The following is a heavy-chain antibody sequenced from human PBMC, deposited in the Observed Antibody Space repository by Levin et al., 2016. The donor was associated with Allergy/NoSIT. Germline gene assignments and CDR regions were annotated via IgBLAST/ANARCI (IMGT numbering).Heavy chain of an antibody. Sequence: WIRQPPGKGLEWVAVISYDGSKKYYADSVKGRFTISRDNSKNTVYLQMNSLRAEDTAVYYCARDWSLVGNSGWYGVDSWGQGTLVTVSS. CDR3: ARDWSLVGNSGWYGVDS. CDR2: ISYDGSKK. J-gene: IGHJ4*02. D-gene: IGHD6-19*01. V-gene: IGHV3-30-3*01.